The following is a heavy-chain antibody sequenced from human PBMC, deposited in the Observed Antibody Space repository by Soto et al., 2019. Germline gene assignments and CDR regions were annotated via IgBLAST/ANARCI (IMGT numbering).Heavy chain of an antibody. CDR2: INPSGGST. V-gene: IGHV1-46*01. Sequence: SVKVSCKACGDTFTSYCISWVRQAPGQGLEWMGIINPSGGSTSYAQKFQGRVTMTRDTSTSTVYMELSSLRSEDTAVYYCARDFSSSGWYAAFDIWGQGTMVTVS. CDR3: ARDFSSSGWYAAFDI. CDR1: GDTFTSYC. D-gene: IGHD6-19*01. J-gene: IGHJ3*02.